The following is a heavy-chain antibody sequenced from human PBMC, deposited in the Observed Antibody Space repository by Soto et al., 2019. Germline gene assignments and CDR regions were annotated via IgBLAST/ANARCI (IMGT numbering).Heavy chain of an antibody. CDR1: GLSLSTSGVA. CDR2: IYWDDDK. Sequence: SGPTLVNPTQTLTLTCTFSGLSLSTSGVAVGWIRQPPGKALEWLALIYWDDDKRYSPSLKSRLTITKDTSKNQVVLTMTNMDPVDTSTYYCAHRLARGATGLYFQHWGQGTPVTVSS. J-gene: IGHJ1*01. V-gene: IGHV2-5*02. CDR3: AHRLARGATGLYFQH. D-gene: IGHD3-9*01.